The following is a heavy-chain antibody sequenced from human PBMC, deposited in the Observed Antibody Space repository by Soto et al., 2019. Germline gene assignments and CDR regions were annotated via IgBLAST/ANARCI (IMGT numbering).Heavy chain of an antibody. CDR3: AXGRGGLRGYSYGFWFDP. Sequence: SETLSLTCAVYGGSFSCYYWSWIRQPPGKGLEWIGEINHSGSTNYNPSLKSRVTISVDTSKNQFSLKLSSVTAADTAVYYCAXGRGGLRGYSYGFWFDPWGQGTLVTVSS. J-gene: IGHJ5*02. CDR1: GGSFSCYY. D-gene: IGHD5-18*01. V-gene: IGHV4-34*01. CDR2: INHSGST.